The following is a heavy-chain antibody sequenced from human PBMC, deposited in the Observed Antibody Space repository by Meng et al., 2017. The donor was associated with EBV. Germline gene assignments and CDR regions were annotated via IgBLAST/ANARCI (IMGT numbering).Heavy chain of an antibody. J-gene: IGHJ4*02. D-gene: IGHD2-21*01. CDR1: GYACASYI. CDR2: INVGVGYT. Sequence: QSQLLQSGAEVHNPGASVKVSCKASGYACASYILHWVRQAPGQRLEWMGWINVGVGYTKYSQKFQGRVTISSDTSATTGYMELSSLRSEDTAVYYCVRGPPVGVPGPGDYWGQGTLVTVSS. V-gene: IGHV1-3*01. CDR3: VRGPPVGVPGPGDY.